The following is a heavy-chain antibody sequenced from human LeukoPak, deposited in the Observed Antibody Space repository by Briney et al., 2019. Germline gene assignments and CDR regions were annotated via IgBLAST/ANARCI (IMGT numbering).Heavy chain of an antibody. CDR3: ARGMEVGATKAFDI. D-gene: IGHD1-26*01. CDR2: ISYGGSNK. CDR1: GFTFSSYA. Sequence: GGSLRLSCAASGFTFSSYAMHWVRQAPGKGLEWVAVISYGGSNKYYADSVKGRFTISRDNSKNTLYLQMNSLRAEDTAVYYCARGMEVGATKAFDIWGQGTMVTVSS. J-gene: IGHJ3*02. V-gene: IGHV3-30-3*01.